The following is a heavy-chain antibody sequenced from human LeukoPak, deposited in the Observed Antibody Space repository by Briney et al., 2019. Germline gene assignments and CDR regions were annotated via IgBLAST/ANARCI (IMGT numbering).Heavy chain of an antibody. CDR3: ASLVVPAATFGY. J-gene: IGHJ4*02. CDR2: INHSGST. CDR1: GGSFSGYY. V-gene: IGHV4-34*01. Sequence: PSETLSLTCAVYGGSFSGYYWSWIRQPPGKGLEWIGEINHSGSTNYNPSLKSRVTISVDTSKNQFSLKLSSVTAADTAVYYCASLVVPAATFGYWGQGTLVTVSS. D-gene: IGHD2-2*01.